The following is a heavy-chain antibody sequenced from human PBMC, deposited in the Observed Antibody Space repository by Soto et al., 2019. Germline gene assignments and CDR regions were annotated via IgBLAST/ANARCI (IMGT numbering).Heavy chain of an antibody. CDR3: AKDGRVLGSRLDPFSFGMDV. D-gene: IGHD3-10*01. CDR1: GFTFSSYG. J-gene: IGHJ6*02. Sequence: QVQLVESGGGVVQPGRSLRLSCAASGFTFSSYGMHWVRQAPGKGLEWVAVISYDGSNKYYADSVKGRFTISRDNSKNTLYLQMNSLRAEDTAVYYCAKDGRVLGSRLDPFSFGMDVWGQGTTVTVSS. V-gene: IGHV3-30*18. CDR2: ISYDGSNK.